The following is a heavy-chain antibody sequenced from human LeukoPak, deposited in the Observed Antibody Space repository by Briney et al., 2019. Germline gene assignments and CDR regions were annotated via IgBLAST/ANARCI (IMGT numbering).Heavy chain of an antibody. CDR3: AKGKGSSSDSSGYCDAFDI. CDR1: GFTFSSYA. Sequence: PGGSLRLSCAASGFTFSSYAMSWVRQAPGKGLEWVSAISGSGGSTYYADSVEGRFTISRDNSKNTLYLQMNSLRAEDTAVYYCAKGKGSSSDSSGYCDAFDIWGQGTMVTVSS. D-gene: IGHD3-22*01. J-gene: IGHJ3*02. V-gene: IGHV3-23*01. CDR2: ISGSGGST.